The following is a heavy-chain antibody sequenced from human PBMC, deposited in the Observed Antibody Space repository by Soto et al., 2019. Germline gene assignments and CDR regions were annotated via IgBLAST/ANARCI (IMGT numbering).Heavy chain of an antibody. V-gene: IGHV3-30*18. D-gene: IGHD4-17*01. CDR2: ISYDGSKK. Sequence: QVQLGESGGGVVQPGRSLRLSCAASGFTVSSYGMHWVRQAPGKGLEWVAVISYDGSKKYYADSVQGRFTISKDNSKNALYLQMNGLRAEDTAVYYCAKDRDGDYVFDYWGQGTLVTVSS. CDR1: GFTVSSYG. J-gene: IGHJ4*02. CDR3: AKDRDGDYVFDY.